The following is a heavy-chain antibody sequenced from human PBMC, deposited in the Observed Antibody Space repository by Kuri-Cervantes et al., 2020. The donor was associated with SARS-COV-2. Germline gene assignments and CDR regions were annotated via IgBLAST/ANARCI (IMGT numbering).Heavy chain of an antibody. D-gene: IGHD1-1*01. CDR1: GGSISSYY. Sequence: SETLSLTCTVSGGSISSYYWSWIRQPPGKGLEWIGYIYYSGSTNYNPSLKSRVTISVDTSKNQFSLKLSSVTAADTAVYYCACALDTAYYFDYWGQGTLVTVSS. J-gene: IGHJ4*02. CDR2: IYYSGST. V-gene: IGHV4-59*08. CDR3: ACALDTAYYFDY.